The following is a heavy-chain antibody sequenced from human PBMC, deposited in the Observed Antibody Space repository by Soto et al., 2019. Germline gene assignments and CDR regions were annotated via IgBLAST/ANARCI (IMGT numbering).Heavy chain of an antibody. Sequence: EVQLVESGGGLVQPGGSLRLSCAVSGFSFGTYWMSWVRQAPGKGLEWLASIKEDGSARYYLDSVKGRFTISRDNAKDSLSLQRNSLRGEDTAFYYCARDVGPVTIFGEALSGYFDFWGQGTLGTVSS. CDR1: GFSFGTYW. D-gene: IGHD3-3*01. CDR2: IKEDGSAR. J-gene: IGHJ4*02. CDR3: ARDVGPVTIFGEALSGYFDF. V-gene: IGHV3-7*03.